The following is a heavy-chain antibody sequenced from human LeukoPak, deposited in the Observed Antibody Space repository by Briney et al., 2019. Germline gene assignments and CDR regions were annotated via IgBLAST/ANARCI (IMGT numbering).Heavy chain of an antibody. CDR3: ARQLYYDSSGYPDY. D-gene: IGHD3-22*01. CDR2: ISTSGST. J-gene: IGHJ4*02. CDR1: GGSISSYY. Sequence: SETLSLTCTVSGGSISSYYWSWIRQPAGKGLEWVGRISTSGSTNYNPSLKSRVTISVDTSKNQFSLKLSSVTAADTAVYYCARQLYYDSSGYPDYWGQGTLVTVSS. V-gene: IGHV4-4*07.